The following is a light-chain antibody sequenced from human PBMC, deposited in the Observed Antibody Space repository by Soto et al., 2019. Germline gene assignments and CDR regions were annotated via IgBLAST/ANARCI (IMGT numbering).Light chain of an antibody. V-gene: IGKV1-5*03. Sequence: DIKMTQSPSTLSASVGDRVTLTCRASQYISTWLAWYQQKPGKAPKLLIYKASDLQSGVPSRFSGSGSGTQFTLTISSLQPHDFATDYCQQYDSYPWTFGRGTEVE. CDR1: QYISTW. J-gene: IGKJ1*01. CDR3: QQYDSYPWT. CDR2: KAS.